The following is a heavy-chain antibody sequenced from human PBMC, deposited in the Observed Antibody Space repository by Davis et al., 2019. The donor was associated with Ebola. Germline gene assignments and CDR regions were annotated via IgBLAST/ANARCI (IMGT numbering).Heavy chain of an antibody. CDR3: ATLARTGTTDC. J-gene: IGHJ4*02. D-gene: IGHD1-1*01. V-gene: IGHV3-23*01. CDR1: GFTFSIYA. CDR2: ITGSGSNT. Sequence: GGSLRLSCAASGFTFSIYAMNWVRQAPGKGLEWVSAITGSGSNTSYADSVKGRFTVSRDNAKNTLYLQMNSLRAEDTALYYCATLARTGTTDCWGQGTQVTVSS.